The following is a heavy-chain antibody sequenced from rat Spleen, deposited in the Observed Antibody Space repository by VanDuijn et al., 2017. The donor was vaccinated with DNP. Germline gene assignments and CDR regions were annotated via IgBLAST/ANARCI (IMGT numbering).Heavy chain of an antibody. CDR1: GLPFRDYA. V-gene: IGHV5-17*01. CDR3: AGRPPPTRGPFDY. Sequence: EVLLVESDGGLVQPGRSLKVSCEASGLPFRDYAMAWVRQAPKKGLEWVATIIYDGSSTYYRDSVKGRFTISRDNAKNTLYLQMDSLRSEDTATYYCAGRPPPTRGPFDYWGQGVTVTVSS. D-gene: IGHD3-2*01. J-gene: IGHJ2*01. CDR2: IIYDGSST.